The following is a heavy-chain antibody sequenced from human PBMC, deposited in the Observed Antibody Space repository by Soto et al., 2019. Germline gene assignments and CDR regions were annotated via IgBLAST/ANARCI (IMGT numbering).Heavy chain of an antibody. V-gene: IGHV4-39*01. Sequence: QLHLQESGPGLVKPSETLSLTCTVSGDSFSTSNYYWGWIRQPPGKGLEWIGNIFYGGGTGVTYYTPALQSRVMISVATSKNQFSLKLRSITAADTAFYVCARRGGGGSLFDSWGQGKLVTVSS. D-gene: IGHD5-12*01. CDR1: GDSFSTSNYY. J-gene: IGHJ4*02. CDR3: ARRGGGGSLFDS. CDR2: IFYGGGTGVT.